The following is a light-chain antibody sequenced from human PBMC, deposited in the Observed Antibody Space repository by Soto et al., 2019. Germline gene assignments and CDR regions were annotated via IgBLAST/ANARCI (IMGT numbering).Light chain of an antibody. V-gene: IGKV3-11*01. CDR3: QQYSNWPIT. Sequence: EIVLTQSPVTLSLSPGERPTLSCRASQSVSSYLAWYQQKPGQAPRLLIYDASNRATGIPDRFSGSGSGTEFTLTFSSLEPEDFAVYYCQQYSNWPITFGQGTRLEIK. J-gene: IGKJ5*01. CDR1: QSVSSY. CDR2: DAS.